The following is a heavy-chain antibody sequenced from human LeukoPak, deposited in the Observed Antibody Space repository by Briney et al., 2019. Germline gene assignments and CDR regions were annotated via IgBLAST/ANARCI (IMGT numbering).Heavy chain of an antibody. Sequence: GRSLRLSCAASGFTLSNYGMHWVRQVPGKGLGWVAAIWFDGIRKYYADSVKGRLTISRDNSKNTLYLQMNSLRAEGTAVHYCARDLEDSSPFGAFDMWGQGTMVTVSS. CDR2: IWFDGIRK. J-gene: IGHJ3*02. CDR3: ARDLEDSSPFGAFDM. V-gene: IGHV3-33*01. D-gene: IGHD3-22*01. CDR1: GFTLSNYG.